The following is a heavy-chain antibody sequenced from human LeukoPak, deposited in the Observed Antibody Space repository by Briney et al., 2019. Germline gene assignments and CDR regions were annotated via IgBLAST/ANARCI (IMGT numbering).Heavy chain of an antibody. V-gene: IGHV2-5*02. J-gene: IGHJ4*02. CDR2: IYWDGDS. D-gene: IGHD4-11*01. Sequence: SGPTLVNPTQTLTLTCTFSGFSISTHGVGVGWIRQPPRKALEWLALIYWDGDSRYSPSLRSRLTITKDASKNQVVLTVTDVDPVDTATYFCAHSVALDYRSFDYWGQGTLVTVSS. CDR1: GFSISTHGVG. CDR3: AHSVALDYRSFDY.